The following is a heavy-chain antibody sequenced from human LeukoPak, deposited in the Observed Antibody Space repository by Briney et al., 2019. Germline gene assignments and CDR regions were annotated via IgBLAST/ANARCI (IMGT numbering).Heavy chain of an antibody. V-gene: IGHV3-21*01. J-gene: IGHJ4*02. CDR1: GFTFSSYS. CDR2: ISSSSSYI. D-gene: IGHD3-10*01. CDR3: ARDRMRGSFDY. Sequence: PGGSLRLFCAASGFTFSSYSMNWVRQAPGKGLEWVSSISSSSSYIDYADSVKGRYTISRDNAKNSLYLQMNSVRAEDTAVYYCARDRMRGSFDYWGQGTLVTVSS.